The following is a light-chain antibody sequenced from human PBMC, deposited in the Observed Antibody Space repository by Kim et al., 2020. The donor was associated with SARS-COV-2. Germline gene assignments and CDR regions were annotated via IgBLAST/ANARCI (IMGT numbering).Light chain of an antibody. CDR3: LLAYNGAPVV. J-gene: IGLJ2*01. V-gene: IGLV7-46*01. CDR2: DTN. Sequence: GGTVTLTCGSSTGAVTSGHYPYWIQQKAGQAPRTLIYDTNNKHSWTPARFSGSLLGGKAALTLSGAQTEDEGDYYCLLAYNGAPVVFGGGTQLTVL. CDR1: TGAVTSGHY.